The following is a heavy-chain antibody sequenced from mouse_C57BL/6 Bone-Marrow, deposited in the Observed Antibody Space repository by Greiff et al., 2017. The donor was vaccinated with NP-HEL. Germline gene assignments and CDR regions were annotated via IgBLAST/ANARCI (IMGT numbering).Heavy chain of an antibody. J-gene: IGHJ3*01. D-gene: IGHD2-5*01. CDR1: GFTFSNYW. CDR2: ISLKADNYAT. CDR3: TLYYSNYEFAY. Sequence: EVQLQESGGGLVQPGGSMKLSCVASGFTFSNYWMNWVRQSPEKGLEWVAQISLKADNYATHYAESVKGRFTISRDDSKSSVYLQMNNLRAEDTEIYYCTLYYSNYEFAYWGQGTLVTVSA. V-gene: IGHV6-3*01.